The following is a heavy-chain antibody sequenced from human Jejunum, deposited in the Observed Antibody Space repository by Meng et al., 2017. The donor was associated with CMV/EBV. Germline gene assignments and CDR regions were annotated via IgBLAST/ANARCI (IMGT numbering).Heavy chain of an antibody. Sequence: LSCAASGFTVSSNYMTWVRQAPGKGLEWVSVLFGTDETYYADSVRGRFTISRDISKNTVHLQMNSLNAEDTAIYYCARGRVSSSVFDYWGQGTLVTVS. CDR2: LFGTDET. V-gene: IGHV3-53*01. CDR1: GFTVSSNY. D-gene: IGHD3-16*01. CDR3: ARGRVSSSVFDY. J-gene: IGHJ4*02.